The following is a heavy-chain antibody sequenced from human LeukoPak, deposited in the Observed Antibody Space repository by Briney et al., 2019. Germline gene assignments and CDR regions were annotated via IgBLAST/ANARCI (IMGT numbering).Heavy chain of an antibody. V-gene: IGHV3-30*02. CDR2: IRYDGSNK. Sequence: GGSLRLSCAASGFTFSSYGMHWVRQAPGKGLEWVALIRYDGSNKYYADSVKGRFTISRDNSKDTLYLQMNSLRVDDTAVYYCAGQWLRLGPIDYWGQGTLVSVSS. CDR3: AGQWLRLGPIDY. D-gene: IGHD5-12*01. J-gene: IGHJ4*02. CDR1: GFTFSSYG.